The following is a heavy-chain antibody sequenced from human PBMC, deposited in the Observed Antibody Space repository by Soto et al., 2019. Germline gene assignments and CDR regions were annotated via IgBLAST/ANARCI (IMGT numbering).Heavy chain of an antibody. J-gene: IGHJ4*02. CDR2: ISSTTNYI. Sequence: EVQLVESGGGLVRPGGSLRLSCAASGFTFSRYRMNWVRQAPGKGLEWVSSISSTTNYIYYADSMKGRFTVSRDNAKNSVYLDMNSLSAEDTAVYYCARESEDLTSNFDYWGQGTLVTVSS. CDR1: GFTFSRYR. CDR3: ARESEDLTSNFDY. V-gene: IGHV3-21*01.